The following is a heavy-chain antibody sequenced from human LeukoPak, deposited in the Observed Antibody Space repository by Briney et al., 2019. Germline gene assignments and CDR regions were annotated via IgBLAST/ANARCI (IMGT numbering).Heavy chain of an antibody. J-gene: IGHJ5*02. V-gene: IGHV4-59*05. CDR3: AGLWFGELLYNWFDP. CDR1: GGSVSRYS. Sequence: SETLSLTCTVSGGSVSRYSWTWIRQPPGKGLEWIGSIYYSGSTYYNPSLKSRVTISVDTSKNQFSLKLSSVTAADTAVYYCAGLWFGELLYNWFDPWGQGTLVTVSS. CDR2: IYYSGST. D-gene: IGHD3-10*01.